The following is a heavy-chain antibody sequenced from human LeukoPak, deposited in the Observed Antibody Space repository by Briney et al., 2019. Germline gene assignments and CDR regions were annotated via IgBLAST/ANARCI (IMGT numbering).Heavy chain of an antibody. J-gene: IGHJ4*02. Sequence: SETLSLTGAIYGGSFSGYYWSWFRQPPGKGLEWIGEISHAGGASYNPSLKSRVTISEDTSKNQFSLNLSSVTAADTAVYYCARGPPPDFDRSGFYYNYWGQGTLVIVSS. CDR3: ARGPPPDFDRSGFYYNY. CDR2: ISHAGGA. D-gene: IGHD3-22*01. CDR1: GGSFSGYY. V-gene: IGHV4-34*01.